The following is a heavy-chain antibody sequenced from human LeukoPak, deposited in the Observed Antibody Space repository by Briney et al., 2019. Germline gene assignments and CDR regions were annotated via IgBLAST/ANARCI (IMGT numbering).Heavy chain of an antibody. Sequence: SETLSLTCTVSGGSISSGDYYWSWIRQPPGKGLEWIGYIYYSGSTYYNPSLRSRVTISVDTSKNQFSLKLSSVTAADTAVYYCARDFVAYGMDVWGQGTTVTVSS. CDR3: ARDFVAYGMDV. V-gene: IGHV4-30-4*01. J-gene: IGHJ6*02. D-gene: IGHD6-6*01. CDR2: IYYSGST. CDR1: GGSISSGDYY.